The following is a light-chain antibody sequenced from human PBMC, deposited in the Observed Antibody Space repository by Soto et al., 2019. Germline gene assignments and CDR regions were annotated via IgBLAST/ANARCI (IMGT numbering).Light chain of an antibody. V-gene: IGLV2-14*03. CDR2: DVS. CDR3: SSYTSISTYV. J-gene: IGLJ1*01. Sequence: QSALTQPASVSGSPGQSITISCTGTISDVGGYDFVSWYQHHPGKAPRLMIYDVSHRPSGVSDRFSASKSGNTASLTISGLLAEDEAAYYCSSYTSISTYVFGTGTKLNVL. CDR1: ISDVGGYDF.